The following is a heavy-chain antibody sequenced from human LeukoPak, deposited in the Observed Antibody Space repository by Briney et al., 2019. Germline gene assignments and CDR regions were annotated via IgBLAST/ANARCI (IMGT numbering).Heavy chain of an antibody. CDR3: ARNGRVRRVVKDLFEY. J-gene: IGHJ4*02. V-gene: IGHV1-18*01. CDR1: GYTFTVYD. CDR2: VSPYNGNT. D-gene: IGHD3-10*01. Sequence: GASVKVSCKTSGYTFTVYDITWVRQAPGQGLEWMGRVSPYNGNTYYSQRFQDRVTITKDTSTGTAYMNLRNLRTDDTAMYYCARNGRVRRVVKDLFEYWGQGTLVAVSS.